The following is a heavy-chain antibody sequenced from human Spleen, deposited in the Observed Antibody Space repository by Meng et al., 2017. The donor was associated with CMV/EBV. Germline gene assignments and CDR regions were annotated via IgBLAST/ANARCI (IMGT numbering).Heavy chain of an antibody. D-gene: IGHD4-11*01. J-gene: IGHJ4*02. CDR2: ISYDGSKT. CDR1: GFTFSSHN. V-gene: IGHV3-30*04. CDR3: ARERPRTTVCFDY. Sequence: ASGFTFSSHNMHWVRQTPGQGLEWVAVISYDGSKTDYGDSMKGRFTIARDNFKNTLYLQMNSLSADDTAVYYCARERPRTTVCFDYWGQGTLVTVSS.